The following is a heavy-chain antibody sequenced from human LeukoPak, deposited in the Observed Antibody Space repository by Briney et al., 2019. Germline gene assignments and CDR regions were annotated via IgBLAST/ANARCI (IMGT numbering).Heavy chain of an antibody. Sequence: GGSLRLSCAASGFTFSDYYMSWIRQAPGKGLEWVSSISGSGSTIYYAGSVKGRFTISRDNAKNSLYLQMNSLRAEDTAVYYCAREGGGISSPWQMPYLYYWGQGTLVTVSS. V-gene: IGHV3-11*01. D-gene: IGHD1-26*01. J-gene: IGHJ4*02. CDR2: ISGSGSTI. CDR3: AREGGGISSPWQMPYLYY. CDR1: GFTFSDYY.